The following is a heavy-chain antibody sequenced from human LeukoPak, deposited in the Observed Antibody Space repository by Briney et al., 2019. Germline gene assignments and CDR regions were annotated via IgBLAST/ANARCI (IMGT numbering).Heavy chain of an antibody. CDR2: ISGSGGST. J-gene: IGHJ4*02. CDR1: GFTFSSYA. Sequence: GGSLRLSCAASGFTFSSYAMSWVRQAPGKGLEWVSAISGSGGSTYYADSVKGRFTISRDNAKNTLYLQMNSLRAEDTAVYYCARDVLGFRVAYYFDYWGQGTLVTVSS. V-gene: IGHV3-23*01. CDR3: ARDVLGFRVAYYFDY. D-gene: IGHD3-16*01.